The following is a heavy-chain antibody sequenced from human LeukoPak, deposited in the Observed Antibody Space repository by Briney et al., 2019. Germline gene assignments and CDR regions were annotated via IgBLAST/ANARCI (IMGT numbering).Heavy chain of an antibody. CDR3: ATPGLRYFDWLSD. V-gene: IGHV3-74*01. D-gene: IGHD3-9*01. Sequence: GGSLRLSCAASGFTFSSYWMHWVRQAPGKGLVWVSRINTDGSSTTYADSVKGRFTISRDNAKSTLYLQMNSLRAEDTAVYYCATPGLRYFDWLSDWGQGTLVTVSS. CDR2: INTDGSST. J-gene: IGHJ4*02. CDR1: GFTFSSYW.